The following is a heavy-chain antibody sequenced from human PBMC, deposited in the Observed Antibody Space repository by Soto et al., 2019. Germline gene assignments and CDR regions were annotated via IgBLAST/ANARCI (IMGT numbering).Heavy chain of an antibody. CDR1: GGSISSYY. D-gene: IGHD6-19*01. CDR3: ARAVADPKQIDY. CDR2: IYYSGST. Sequence: PSETLSLTCTVSGGSISSYYWSWIRQPPGKGLEWIGYIYYSGSTNYNPSLKSRVTISVDTSKNQFSLKLSSVTAADTAVYCCARAVADPKQIDYWGQGTLVTVSS. J-gene: IGHJ4*02. V-gene: IGHV4-59*01.